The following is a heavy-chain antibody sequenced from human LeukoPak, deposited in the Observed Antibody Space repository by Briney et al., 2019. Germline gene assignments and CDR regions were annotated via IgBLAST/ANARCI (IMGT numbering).Heavy chain of an antibody. CDR2: IKQDGREK. V-gene: IGHV3-7*03. D-gene: IGHD6-13*01. Sequence: PGGSLRLSCAASGFSFGSYWMSWVRQAPGKGLEWVANIKQDGREKYYVDSVKGRFTISRDNAKNSLYLQMNSLRAEDTAVYYCAREMIGAVAGPLDYWGQGTLVTVSS. CDR1: GFSFGSYW. J-gene: IGHJ4*02. CDR3: AREMIGAVAGPLDY.